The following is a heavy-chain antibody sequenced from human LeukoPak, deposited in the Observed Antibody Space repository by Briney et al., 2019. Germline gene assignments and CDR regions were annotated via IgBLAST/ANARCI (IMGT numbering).Heavy chain of an antibody. Sequence: SETLSLTCTVSDGSMSSNIYYWGWIRQPPGKGLEWIGNIFYSGSASYNASLKSRVTISIDTSKNQLSLSLTSVTAADTAVYYCARQGGSSSPYYYYYMDVWGKGTTVTVSS. J-gene: IGHJ6*03. D-gene: IGHD6-13*01. CDR2: IFYSGSA. CDR3: ARQGGSSSPYYYYYMDV. CDR1: DGSMSSNIYY. V-gene: IGHV4-39*01.